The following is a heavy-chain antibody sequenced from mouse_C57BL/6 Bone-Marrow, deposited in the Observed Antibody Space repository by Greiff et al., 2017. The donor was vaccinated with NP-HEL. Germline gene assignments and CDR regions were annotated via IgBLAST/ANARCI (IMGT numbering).Heavy chain of an antibody. CDR3: ARDRYYGSRPHWYFDV. Sequence: EVKLVESEGGLVQPGSSMKLSCTASGFTFSDYYMAWVRQVPEKGLEWVANINYDGSSTYYPDSLKSRFIISRDNAKNILYLQMSSLKSEDTATYYCARDRYYGSRPHWYFDVWGTGTTVTVSS. J-gene: IGHJ1*03. V-gene: IGHV5-16*01. CDR1: GFTFSDYY. D-gene: IGHD1-1*01. CDR2: INYDGSST.